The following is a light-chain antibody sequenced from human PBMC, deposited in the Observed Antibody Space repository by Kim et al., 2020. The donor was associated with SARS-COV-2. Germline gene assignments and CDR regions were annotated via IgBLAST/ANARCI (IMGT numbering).Light chain of an antibody. CDR2: AAS. CDR3: QQLNSYLAT. J-gene: IGKJ5*01. V-gene: IGKV1-9*01. Sequence: ASVGDRVTIACRASQGISSYLAWYQQKPGKAPKLLMFAASTLQSGVPSMFSGSGSGTEFTLTISSLQPEDFATYYCQQLNSYLATFGQGTRLEIK. CDR1: QGISSY.